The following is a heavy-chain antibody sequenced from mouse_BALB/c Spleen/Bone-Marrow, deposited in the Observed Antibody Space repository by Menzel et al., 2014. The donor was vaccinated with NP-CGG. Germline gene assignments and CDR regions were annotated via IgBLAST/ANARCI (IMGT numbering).Heavy chain of an antibody. D-gene: IGHD1-1*01. Sequence: VQLQQSGAELVRPGASVKLSCKASGYSFTSYWMNWVKQRPGHGLEWIGMIHPSDTETRLNQRLKDKATLTVGKSSSTAYMQLNSPTAEDSAVYYCARLEGNYGSTFAYWGQGTLVTVSA. V-gene: IGHV1-61*01. J-gene: IGHJ3*01. CDR3: ARLEGNYGSTFAY. CDR1: GYSFTSYW. CDR2: IHPSDTET.